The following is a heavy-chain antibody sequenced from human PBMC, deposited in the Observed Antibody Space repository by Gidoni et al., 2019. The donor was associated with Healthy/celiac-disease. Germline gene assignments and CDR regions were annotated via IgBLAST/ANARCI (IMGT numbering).Heavy chain of an antibody. CDR2: IISSSSSI. CDR3: ARSDYFDFWSGYSSQPIYYFDH. Sequence: EVQLVESGGGLVKPGGSLRLSCAASGFTFSDYSLNWVRQAPGKGLEWVSSIISSSSSIYYADSGRGRFTISRDNAKNSLYLQMNSLRAEDTAVYYCARSDYFDFWSGYSSQPIYYFDHWGQGILVTVSS. V-gene: IGHV3-21*01. J-gene: IGHJ4*02. CDR1: GFTFSDYS. D-gene: IGHD3-3*01.